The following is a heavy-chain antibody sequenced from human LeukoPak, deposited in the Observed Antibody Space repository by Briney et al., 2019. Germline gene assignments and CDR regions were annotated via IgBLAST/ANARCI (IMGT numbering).Heavy chain of an antibody. D-gene: IGHD5-12*01. J-gene: IGHJ3*02. Sequence: SETLSLTCTVSGGSINSFSWGWIRQSPGKGLEWIASLSYSGYTNYNPSLKSRVTISVDTSKNHFSLKLSSVTAADTAVYYCARHGGETIVATTLHAFDIWGQGTMVTVSS. CDR1: GGSINSFS. V-gene: IGHV4-59*08. CDR2: LSYSGYT. CDR3: ARHGGETIVATTLHAFDI.